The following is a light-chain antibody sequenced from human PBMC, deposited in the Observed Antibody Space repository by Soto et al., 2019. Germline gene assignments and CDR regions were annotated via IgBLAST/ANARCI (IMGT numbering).Light chain of an antibody. CDR1: SSDVGGYNY. V-gene: IGLV2-14*01. CDR3: SSYTSSSTYV. Sequence: QSVLTQPASVSGSPGQSITISCTGTSSDVGGYNYVSWYQQHPGKAPKLMIYEVSNRPSGVSNRFSGSKFGNTASLTISGLQAEDEADYYCSSYTSSSTYVSGNGTKVTVL. J-gene: IGLJ1*01. CDR2: EVS.